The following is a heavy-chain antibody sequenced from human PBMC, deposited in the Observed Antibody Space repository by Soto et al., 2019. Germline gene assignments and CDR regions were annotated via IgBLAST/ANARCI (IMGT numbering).Heavy chain of an antibody. CDR3: AREVSSFGSNHFDS. CDR2: IYYTGTT. CDR1: GTSIRGYY. V-gene: IGHV4-59*01. Sequence: QVQLQESGPGLIKPSETLSVTCSVSGTSIRGYYWTWIRQPPGKGLEWIGYIYYTGTTNYNPSLKRRVTISVDTSTNQFSLRLNSVTAADTAVYDCAREVSSFGSNHFDSWGQGALVTVSS. D-gene: IGHD3-10*01. J-gene: IGHJ4*02.